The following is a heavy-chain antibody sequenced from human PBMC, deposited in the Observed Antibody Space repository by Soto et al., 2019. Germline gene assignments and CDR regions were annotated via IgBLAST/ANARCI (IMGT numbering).Heavy chain of an antibody. CDR3: AREHGGNSLRYSDY. D-gene: IGHD2-21*02. CDR2: ILPIFGTT. J-gene: IGHJ4*02. V-gene: IGHV1-69*01. CDR1: GGTFSSYT. Sequence: QVQLVQSGAEVKKPGSSVKVSCKASGGTFSSYTISWVRQAPGQGLEWMGGILPIFGTTNYAQRFRGRVTITADESTSTAYMELSSLRSEDTAVYFCAREHGGNSLRYSDYWGQGTLVTVSS.